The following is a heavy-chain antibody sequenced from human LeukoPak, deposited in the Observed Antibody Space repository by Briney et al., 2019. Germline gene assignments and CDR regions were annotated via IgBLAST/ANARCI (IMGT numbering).Heavy chain of an antibody. CDR3: TTDVIVVVPADDY. CDR1: GFTFSNAW. CDR2: IKSKTDGGTT. V-gene: IGHV3-15*01. D-gene: IGHD2-2*01. J-gene: IGHJ4*02. Sequence: GGSLRLSCAASGFTFSNAWMSWVRQAPGKGLEWVGRIKSKTDGGTTDYAAPVEGRFTISRDDSKNTLYLQMNSLKTEDTAVYYRTTDVIVVVPADDYWGQGTLVTVSS.